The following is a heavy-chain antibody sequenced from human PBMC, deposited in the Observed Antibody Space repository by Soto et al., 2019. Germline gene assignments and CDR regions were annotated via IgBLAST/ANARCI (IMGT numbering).Heavy chain of an antibody. CDR3: ASGSSGSYYKADY. Sequence: EVQLVESGGGLVKPGGSLRLSCAASGFTFSTYSMTWVRQAPGKGLEWVSSISSGSSYIYYADSVKGRFTISRDNAKNAPYLQMNNLGAEDTAVYYCASGSSGSYYKADYWGQGTLVTVSS. D-gene: IGHD1-26*01. J-gene: IGHJ4*02. V-gene: IGHV3-21*01. CDR1: GFTFSTYS. CDR2: ISSGSSYI.